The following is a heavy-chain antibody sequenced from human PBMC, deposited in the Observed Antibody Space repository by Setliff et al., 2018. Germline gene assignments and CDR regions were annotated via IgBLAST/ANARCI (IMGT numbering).Heavy chain of an antibody. CDR3: ARDRSYYYDSSGYYHDAFDI. V-gene: IGHV3-30*03. J-gene: IGHJ3*02. D-gene: IGHD3-22*01. CDR2: ISYDGSNK. CDR1: GFTFSSYS. Sequence: GGSLRLSCAASGFTFSSYSMNWVRQAPGKGLEWVAVISYDGSNKYYADSVKGRFTISRDNSKNTLYLQMNSLRAEDTAVYYCARDRSYYYDSSGYYHDAFDIWGQGTMVTVSS.